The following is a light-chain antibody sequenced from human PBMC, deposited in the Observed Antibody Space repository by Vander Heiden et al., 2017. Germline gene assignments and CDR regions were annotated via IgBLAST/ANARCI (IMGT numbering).Light chain of an antibody. J-gene: IGLJ2*01. Sequence: QSVLTQPPSVSGAPGQRVTISCTGSSPNIGAGYDVHWYQQFPGTAPKLLIYDNNNRPSGVPDRFSGSKSGTSASLAITGLQAEDEADYHCQSYDSSLSGVVFGGGTKLTVL. CDR1: SPNIGAGYD. V-gene: IGLV1-40*01. CDR2: DNN. CDR3: QSYDSSLSGVV.